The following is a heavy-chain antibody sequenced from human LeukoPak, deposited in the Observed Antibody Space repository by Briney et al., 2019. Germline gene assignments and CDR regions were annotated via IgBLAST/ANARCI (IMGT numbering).Heavy chain of an antibody. Sequence: ASVKVSCKASGYTFTNYAISWVRQAPGQGLEWMGWISAYNGNTNYAQKLQGRVTMTTDTSTSTAYMELRSLRSDDTAVYYCARESIERQLDYWGQGTLVTVSS. V-gene: IGHV1-18*01. CDR3: ARESIERQLDY. CDR1: GYTFTNYA. J-gene: IGHJ4*02. D-gene: IGHD6-6*01. CDR2: ISAYNGNT.